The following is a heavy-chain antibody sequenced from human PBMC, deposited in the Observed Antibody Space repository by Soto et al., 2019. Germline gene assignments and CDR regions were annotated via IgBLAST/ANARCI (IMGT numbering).Heavy chain of an antibody. Sequence: QVQLVESGGGLVKPGGSLRLSCAASGFTFSDYYMSWIRQAPGKGLEWVSYISSSGSTIYYADSVKGRFTISRDNAKNSLYLQMNSLRAEDTAVYYCARTPYGAITIFGVVISEYYFDYWGQGTLVTVSS. CDR1: GFTFSDYY. CDR3: ARTPYGAITIFGVVISEYYFDY. D-gene: IGHD3-3*01. J-gene: IGHJ4*02. V-gene: IGHV3-11*01. CDR2: ISSSGSTI.